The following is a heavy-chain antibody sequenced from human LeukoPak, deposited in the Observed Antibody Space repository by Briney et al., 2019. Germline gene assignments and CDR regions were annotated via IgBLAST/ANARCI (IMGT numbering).Heavy chain of an antibody. CDR1: GGSISSYY. V-gene: IGHV4-30-4*08. Sequence: KPSETLSLTCTVSGGSISSYYWSWIRQPPGKGLEWIGYIYYSGSTYYNPSLKSRVTISVDTSKNQFSLKLSSVTAADTAVYYCARGKTWIQLWLFDPWGQGTLVTVSS. CDR3: ARGKTWIQLWLFDP. D-gene: IGHD5-18*01. J-gene: IGHJ5*02. CDR2: IYYSGST.